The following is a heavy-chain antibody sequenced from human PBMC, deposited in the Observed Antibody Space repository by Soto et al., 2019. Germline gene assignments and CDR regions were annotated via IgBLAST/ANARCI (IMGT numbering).Heavy chain of an antibody. V-gene: IGHV4-34*01. CDR3: ARDFQAAGLDY. J-gene: IGHJ4*02. CDR1: GGSLRGYY. CDR2: IHHSGST. D-gene: IGHD6-13*01. Sequence: PPETLSLTCAVYGGSLRGYYWSWIRQPPGKGLEWIGEIHHSGSTNYNPSLKSRVTISGDTSKNQFSLKLSSVTAADTAVYYCARDFQAAGLDYWGQGTLVTVSS.